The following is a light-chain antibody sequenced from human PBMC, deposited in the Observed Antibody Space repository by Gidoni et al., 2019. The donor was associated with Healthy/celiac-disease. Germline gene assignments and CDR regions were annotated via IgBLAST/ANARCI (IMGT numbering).Light chain of an antibody. CDR1: QSVSSY. Sequence: EIVLTQSPATLSLSPGERATLSCRASQSVSSYLAWYQQTPGQAPRLLIYDASNRATGIPARFSGSGSGTDFTLTISSLEPEDFAVYYCQQRSNWPPLTFGGGTKVEIQ. CDR3: QQRSNWPPLT. V-gene: IGKV3-11*01. J-gene: IGKJ4*01. CDR2: DAS.